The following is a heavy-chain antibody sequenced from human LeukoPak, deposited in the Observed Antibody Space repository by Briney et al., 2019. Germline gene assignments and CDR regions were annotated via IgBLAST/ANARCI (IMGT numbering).Heavy chain of an antibody. V-gene: IGHV1-46*01. Sequence: ASVKVSCKASGYTFTSYYMHWVRQAPGQGLEWMGIINPSGGSTSYAQKFQGRVTMTRDTSTSTVYMELSSLRSEDTAVYYCARGGIRAVADRMNWFDPWGQGTLVTVSS. D-gene: IGHD6-19*01. CDR3: ARGGIRAVADRMNWFDP. CDR2: INPSGGST. J-gene: IGHJ5*02. CDR1: GYTFTSYY.